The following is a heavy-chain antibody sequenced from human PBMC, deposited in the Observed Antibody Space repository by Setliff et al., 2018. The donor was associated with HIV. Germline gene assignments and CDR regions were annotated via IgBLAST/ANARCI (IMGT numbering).Heavy chain of an antibody. V-gene: IGHV1-8*02. CDR3: ARDSLLGYDIYHYYYGMDV. CDR1: GYTFINYD. Sequence: ASVKVSCKASGYTFINYDIYWVRQTTGQGLEWMGWMNPDSGNTGYAQKFQGRVTMTRNTSISTAHMDLSSLRSEDTAVYYCARDSLLGYDIYHYYYGMDVWGQGTTVTVSS. D-gene: IGHD5-12*01. CDR2: MNPDSGNT. J-gene: IGHJ6*02.